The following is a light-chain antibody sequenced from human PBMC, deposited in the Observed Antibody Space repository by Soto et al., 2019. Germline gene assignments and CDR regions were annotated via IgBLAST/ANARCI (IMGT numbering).Light chain of an antibody. J-gene: IGKJ4*01. CDR2: WAS. Sequence: DIVMTQSPDSLAVSLGERASINCSSSQSVLYSSTNRNYLAWYQQNPGQPPKLLIYWASIRESGVPDRFSGSGSGTDFTLTISNLQTEDVAVYYCQQFYTSPLTFGGGTKVEIK. CDR1: QSVLYSSTNRNY. CDR3: QQFYTSPLT. V-gene: IGKV4-1*01.